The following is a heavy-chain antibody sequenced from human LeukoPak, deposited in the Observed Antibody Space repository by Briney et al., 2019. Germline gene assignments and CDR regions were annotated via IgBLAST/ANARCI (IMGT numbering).Heavy chain of an antibody. CDR1: GYSFTSYW. D-gene: IGHD2-2*02. CDR2: IYPGDSDT. CDR3: ARGYCRSTSCYRLDY. J-gene: IGHJ4*02. V-gene: IGHV5-51*01. Sequence: GESLKISCKGSGYSFTSYWIGWVRQMPGKGLEWMGIIYPGDSDTRYSPSFQGQVTISADKSISTAYLQWSSLKASDTAMYYCARGYCRSTSCYRLDYWGQGTLVTVSS.